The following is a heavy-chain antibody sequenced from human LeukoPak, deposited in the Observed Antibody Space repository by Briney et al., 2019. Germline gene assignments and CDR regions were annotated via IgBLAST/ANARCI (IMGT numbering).Heavy chain of an antibody. CDR3: ARPTVAGRRDWFDP. V-gene: IGHV1-18*01. D-gene: IGHD6-19*01. Sequence: ASVKVSCKASGYIFISYGITWVRQAPGQGLEWMGWISAYNGNTNYTQKLQGRVTMTTDTSTSTAYMELRSLRSDDTAVYYCARPTVAGRRDWFDPWGQGTLVTVSS. CDR1: GYIFISYG. CDR2: ISAYNGNT. J-gene: IGHJ5*02.